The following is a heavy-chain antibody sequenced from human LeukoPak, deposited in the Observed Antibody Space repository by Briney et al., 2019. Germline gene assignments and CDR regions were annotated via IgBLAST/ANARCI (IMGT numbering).Heavy chain of an antibody. CDR3: AKDIQGAN. CDR2: ISASSGST. J-gene: IGHJ4*02. V-gene: IGHV3-23*01. D-gene: IGHD5-18*01. CDR1: VFTFSFAA. Sequence: GGSLRLSCAASVFTFSFAAMTWVRQGPGKGLEWVSLISASSGSTYYADSVKGRFTISRDNSKNTVYLQMNSLRAEDTALYYCAKDIQGANWGQGTLVTVSS.